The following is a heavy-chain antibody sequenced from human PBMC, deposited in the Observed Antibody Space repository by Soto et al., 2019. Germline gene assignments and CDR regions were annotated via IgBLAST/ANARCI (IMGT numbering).Heavy chain of an antibody. CDR2: ISYDGSNK. CDR1: GFTFSSYG. V-gene: IGHV3-30*18. J-gene: IGHJ6*02. CDR3: AKGEAVRFLEWLFSGGMDV. D-gene: IGHD3-3*01. Sequence: QVQLVESGGGVVQPGRSLRLSCAASGFTFSSYGMHWVRQAPGKGLEWVAVISYDGSNKYYADSVKGRFTISRDNSKNTLYLQMNSLRAEDTAVYYCAKGEAVRFLEWLFSGGMDVGGQGTTVTVSS.